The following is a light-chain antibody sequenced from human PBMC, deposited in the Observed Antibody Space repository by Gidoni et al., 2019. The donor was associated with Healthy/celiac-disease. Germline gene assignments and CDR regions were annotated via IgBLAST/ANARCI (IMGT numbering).Light chain of an antibody. J-gene: IGKJ4*01. CDR3: QQYDNLPLT. CDR1: QDISNY. V-gene: IGKV1-33*01. CDR2: DAS. Sequence: DIQMTQSPSSLSASVGDRVTITCQASQDISNYLNWYQQKPGKAPKLLIYDASNFETGVPSRFSGSVSGTDFTFTISSLQPEDIATYYCQQYDNLPLTFGGGTKVEIK.